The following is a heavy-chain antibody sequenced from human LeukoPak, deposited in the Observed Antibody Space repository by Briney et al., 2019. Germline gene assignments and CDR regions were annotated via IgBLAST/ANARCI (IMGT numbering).Heavy chain of an antibody. CDR1: GFTFDNYT. V-gene: IGHV3-43*01. J-gene: IGHJ6*03. Sequence: GGSLRLSCAASGFTFDNYTMHWVRQAPGKGLEWVSLISWDGGSTYYADSVKGRFTISRDNSKNSLYLQMNSLRTKDTALYYCAKDPIAARRYYYYYMDVWGKGTTVTVPS. D-gene: IGHD6-6*01. CDR2: ISWDGGST. CDR3: AKDPIAARRYYYYYMDV.